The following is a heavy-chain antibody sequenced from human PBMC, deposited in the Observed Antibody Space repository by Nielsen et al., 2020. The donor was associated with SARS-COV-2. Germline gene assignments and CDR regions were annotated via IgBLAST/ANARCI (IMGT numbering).Heavy chain of an antibody. Sequence: WIRQPPGKGLEWIGYIYYSGSTNYNPSLKSRVTISVDTSKNQFSLKLSSVTAADTAVYYCARELGYHDILTGYYIGYYGMDVWGQGTTVTVSS. CDR3: ARELGYHDILTGYYIGYYGMDV. V-gene: IGHV4-59*01. J-gene: IGHJ6*02. CDR2: IYYSGST. D-gene: IGHD3-9*01.